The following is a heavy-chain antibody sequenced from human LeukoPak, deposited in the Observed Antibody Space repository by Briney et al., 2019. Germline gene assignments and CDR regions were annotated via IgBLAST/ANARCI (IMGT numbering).Heavy chain of an antibody. D-gene: IGHD4-4*01. Sequence: PSETLSLTCTVSGGSISSHYWSWIRQLAGKGLEWIGRIYISGSTNYNPSLKSRVTMSVDTSKSQFSLKLSSVSAADTAVYYCARGDVVYSNYYFDYWGQGTLVTVSS. J-gene: IGHJ4*02. CDR3: ARGDVVYSNYYFDY. CDR2: IYISGST. V-gene: IGHV4-4*07. CDR1: GGSISSHY.